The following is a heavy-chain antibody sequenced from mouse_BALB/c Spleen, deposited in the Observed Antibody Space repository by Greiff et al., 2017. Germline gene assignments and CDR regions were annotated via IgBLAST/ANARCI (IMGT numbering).Heavy chain of an antibody. CDR2: IYPGSGST. Sequence: LQQPGSELVRPGASVKLSCKASGYTFTSYWMHWVKQRPGQGLEWIGNIYPGSGSTNYDEKFKSKATLTVDTSSSTAYMQLSSLTSEDSAVYYCTYYGNYFDYWGQGTTLTVSS. CDR1: GYTFTSYW. D-gene: IGHD2-1*01. J-gene: IGHJ2*01. V-gene: IGHV1S22*01. CDR3: TYYGNYFDY.